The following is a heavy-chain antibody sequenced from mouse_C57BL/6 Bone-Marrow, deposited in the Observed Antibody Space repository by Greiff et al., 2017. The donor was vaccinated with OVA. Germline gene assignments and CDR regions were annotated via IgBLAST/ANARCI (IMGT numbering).Heavy chain of an antibody. CDR3: AREGYYGSSLYYAMDY. V-gene: IGHV3-6*01. J-gene: IGHJ4*01. Sequence: EVKLVESGPGLVKPSQSLSLTCSVTGYSITSGYYWNWIRQFPGNKLEWMGYISYDGSNNYNPSLKNRISITRDTSKNQFFLKLNSVTTEDTATYYCAREGYYGSSLYYAMDYWGQGTSVTVSS. D-gene: IGHD1-1*01. CDR2: ISYDGSN. CDR1: GYSITSGYY.